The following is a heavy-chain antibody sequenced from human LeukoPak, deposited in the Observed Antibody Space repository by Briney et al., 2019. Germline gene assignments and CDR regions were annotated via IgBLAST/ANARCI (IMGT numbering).Heavy chain of an antibody. V-gene: IGHV1-3*03. Sequence: WASVKVSCKTSGYSFTSQDMHWVRQAPGQRLEWVGCISPDNGNAQYSQEFQGRVTITRDTSARTAYMELSSLRSEDMAVYYCTLYNYWGQGTLVTVSS. CDR1: GYSFTSQD. CDR3: TLYNY. CDR2: ISPDNGNA. D-gene: IGHD2-2*02. J-gene: IGHJ4*02.